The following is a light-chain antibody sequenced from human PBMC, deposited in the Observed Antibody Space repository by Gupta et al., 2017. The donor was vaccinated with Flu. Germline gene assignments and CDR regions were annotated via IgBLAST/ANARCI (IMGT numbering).Light chain of an antibody. J-gene: IGLJ3*02. V-gene: IGLV1-40*01. CDR1: SFGADYD. Sequence: QSVLTQPPSVSGAPGQSVTIPCTGNSFGADYDVHWFQQLPGTVPKLLIYKNDNRPSGVPDRFSASKSGASASLAITGLQAEDEADYYCQSYDSGLSAWVFGGGTKVTVL. CDR2: KND. CDR3: QSYDSGLSAWV.